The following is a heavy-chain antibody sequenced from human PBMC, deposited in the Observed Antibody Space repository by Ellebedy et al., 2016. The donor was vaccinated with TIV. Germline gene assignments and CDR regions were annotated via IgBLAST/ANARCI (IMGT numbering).Heavy chain of an antibody. CDR1: GFTFSSYG. D-gene: IGHD3-3*01. V-gene: IGHV3-30*18. CDR2: ISYDGSNK. J-gene: IGHJ6*02. Sequence: GGSLRLSXAASGFTFSSYGMHWVRQAPGKGLEWVAVISYDGSNKYYADSVKGRLTISRDNSKNTLYLQMNSLRAEDTAVYYCAKGYSPLEWLLSHYYYYGMDVWGQGTTVTVSS. CDR3: AKGYSPLEWLLSHYYYYGMDV.